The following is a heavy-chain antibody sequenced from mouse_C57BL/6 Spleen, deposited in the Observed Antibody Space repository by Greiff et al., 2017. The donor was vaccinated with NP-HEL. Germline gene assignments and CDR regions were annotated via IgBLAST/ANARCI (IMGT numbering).Heavy chain of an antibody. CDR3: ARDLRYYSNYEWYFDV. D-gene: IGHD2-5*01. CDR2: INYDGSST. V-gene: IGHV5-16*01. Sequence: EVKLVESEGGLVQPGSSMKLSCTASGFTFSDYYMAWVRQVPEKGLEWVANINYDGSSTYYLDYLKSRFIISRDNAKNILYLQMSSLKSEDTATYYCARDLRYYSNYEWYFDVWGTGTTVTVSS. CDR1: GFTFSDYY. J-gene: IGHJ1*03.